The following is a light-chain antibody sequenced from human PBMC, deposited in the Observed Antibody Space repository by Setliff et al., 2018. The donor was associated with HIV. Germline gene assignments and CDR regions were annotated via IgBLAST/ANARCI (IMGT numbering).Light chain of an antibody. V-gene: IGLV2-14*01. Sequence: QSALTQPASVSGSPGQSITISCTGTSSDVGGYNYVSWYQHHPGKAPKLLIYEVSDRPSGVSNRFSGSKSGNTASLTISKLQADDEADYFCSSNTSSSPLYVFATGTKVTVL. CDR1: SSDVGGYNY. J-gene: IGLJ1*01. CDR3: SSNTSSSPLYV. CDR2: EVS.